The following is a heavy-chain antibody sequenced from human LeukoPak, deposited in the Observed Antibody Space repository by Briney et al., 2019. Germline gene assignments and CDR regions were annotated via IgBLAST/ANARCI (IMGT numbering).Heavy chain of an antibody. J-gene: IGHJ5*02. D-gene: IGHD1-26*01. CDR2: IIPIIGTA. Sequence: SVKVSCKASGGTFTSYAISWVRQAPGQGLEWMGWIIPIIGTANYALKFQGRVTITTDESTSTAYMELSSLRSEDTAVYYCAGRASGRYSWGQGTLVTVSP. V-gene: IGHV1-69*05. CDR3: AGRASGRYS. CDR1: GGTFTSYA.